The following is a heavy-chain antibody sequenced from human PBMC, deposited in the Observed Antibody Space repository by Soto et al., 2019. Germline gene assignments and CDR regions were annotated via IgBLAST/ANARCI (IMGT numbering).Heavy chain of an antibody. J-gene: IGHJ1*01. CDR1: GYTFTSYA. CDR2: INAGNGNT. V-gene: IGHV1-3*01. D-gene: IGHD3-22*01. CDR3: ARDRVESGYPEYFQH. Sequence: GASVKVSCKASGYTFTSYAMHWVRQAPGQRLEWMGWINAGNGNTKYSQKFQGRVTITRDTSASTVYMELSSLRSEDTAVYYCARDRVESGYPEYFQHWGQGTLVTVSS.